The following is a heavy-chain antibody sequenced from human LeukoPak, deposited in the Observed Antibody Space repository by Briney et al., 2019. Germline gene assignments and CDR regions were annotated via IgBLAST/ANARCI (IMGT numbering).Heavy chain of an antibody. J-gene: IGHJ4*02. CDR3: AKDRPNYYDSSGHYYRRDGDY. CDR2: ISGSGSLT. Sequence: GGSLRLSCAASGFTFSTYAMSWVRQAPGKGLEWVSSISGSGSLTYYAGSVKGRFTISRDNSKNTLYLQMYSLRVEDTAVYYCAKDRPNYYDSSGHYYRRDGDYWGQGTLVTVSS. V-gene: IGHV3-23*01. D-gene: IGHD3-22*01. CDR1: GFTFSTYA.